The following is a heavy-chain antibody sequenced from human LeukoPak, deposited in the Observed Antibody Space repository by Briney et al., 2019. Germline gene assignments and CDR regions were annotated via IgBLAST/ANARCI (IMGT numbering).Heavy chain of an antibody. J-gene: IGHJ3*02. CDR3: ASSYFDNSLHAYDI. D-gene: IGHD3-22*01. CDR1: GFTFSSYA. CDR2: IKQDGSEM. V-gene: IGHV3-7*03. Sequence: GGSLRLSSAASGFTFSSYAMNWVRQAPGKGLEWVANIKQDGSEMYYVDSVKGRFTISRDNTKNSLSLHMSSLRAEDTAVYFCASSYFDNSLHAYDIWGQGTMVTVSS.